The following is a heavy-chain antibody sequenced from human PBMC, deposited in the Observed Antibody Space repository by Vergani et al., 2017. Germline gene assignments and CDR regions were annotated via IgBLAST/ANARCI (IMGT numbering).Heavy chain of an antibody. Sequence: VKLVEPGGGVVQLGRSLRLSCAASGFTFNQYGMHWVRQAPGKGLEWVAVTWYDGNNKQYADSVKGRFTISRDNSKSTMYLQMNSLRDEDTGLYYCAIDLRLLYYRFDPWGQGTLVTVSS. J-gene: IGHJ5*02. V-gene: IGHV3-33*01. CDR3: AIDLRLLYYRFDP. CDR1: GFTFNQYG. D-gene: IGHD3-22*01. CDR2: TWYDGNNK.